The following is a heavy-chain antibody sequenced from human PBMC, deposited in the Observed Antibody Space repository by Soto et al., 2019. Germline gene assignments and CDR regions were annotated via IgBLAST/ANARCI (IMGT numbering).Heavy chain of an antibody. V-gene: IGHV2-5*01. CDR2: IYWNDDK. J-gene: IGHJ5*02. Sequence: SGPTLVNPTQTLTLTCTFSGFSLSTSGVGVGWIRQPPGKALEWLALIYWNDDKRYSPSLKSRLTITKDTSKNQVVLTMTNMDPVDTATYYCAHSLDDFWSGENWFDPWGQGTLVTVSS. CDR3: AHSLDDFWSGENWFDP. CDR1: GFSLSTSGVG. D-gene: IGHD3-3*01.